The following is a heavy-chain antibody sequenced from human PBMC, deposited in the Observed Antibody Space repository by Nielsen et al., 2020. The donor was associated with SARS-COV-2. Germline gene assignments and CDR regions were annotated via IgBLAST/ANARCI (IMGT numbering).Heavy chain of an antibody. CDR2: INAGNGNT. J-gene: IGHJ6*02. V-gene: IGHV1-3*01. Sequence: ASVKVSCKASGYTFTSYAMHWVRQAPGQRLEWMGWINAGNGNTKYSQKFQGRVTITRDTSASTAYMELSSLRSEDTAMYYCARDHHLSSSWLYYYYGMDVWGQGTTVTVSS. D-gene: IGHD6-13*01. CDR3: ARDHHLSSSWLYYYYGMDV. CDR1: GYTFTSYA.